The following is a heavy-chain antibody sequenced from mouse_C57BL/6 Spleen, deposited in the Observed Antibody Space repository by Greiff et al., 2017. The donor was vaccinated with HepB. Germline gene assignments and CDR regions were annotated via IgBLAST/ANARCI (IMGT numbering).Heavy chain of an antibody. D-gene: IGHD1-1*01. V-gene: IGHV1-81*01. CDR2: IYPRSGNT. J-gene: IGHJ1*03. Sequence: QVQLQQSGAELARPGASVKLSCKASGYTFTSYGISWVKQRTGQGLEWIGEIYPRSGNTYYNEKFKGKATLTADKSSSTAYMELRSLTSEDSAVYFCAGIYYYDSYWDFDGWGTGTTVTVAS. CDR3: AGIYYYDSYWDFDG. CDR1: GYTFTSYG.